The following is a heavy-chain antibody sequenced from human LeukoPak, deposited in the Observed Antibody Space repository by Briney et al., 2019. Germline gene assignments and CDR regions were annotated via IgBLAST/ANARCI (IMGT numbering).Heavy chain of an antibody. CDR2: ISHDGNYK. CDR1: TFTFSSFG. V-gene: IGHV3-30*18. J-gene: IGHJ3*02. CDR3: AKDVTMMIVAAPMSNAFDI. D-gene: IGHD3-22*01. Sequence: PGGSLRLSCAASTFTFSSFGMHWVRQVPGKGLEWVTGISHDGNYKYYVDSVKGRFTISRDNSKNTLDLQMNSLRADDTAVYFCAKDVTMMIVAAPMSNAFDIWGQGTMVTVPS.